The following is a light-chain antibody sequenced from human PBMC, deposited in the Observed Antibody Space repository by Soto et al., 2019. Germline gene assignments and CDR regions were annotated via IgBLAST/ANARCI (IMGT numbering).Light chain of an antibody. CDR2: DAS. CDR3: QQYNAYWT. J-gene: IGKJ1*01. CDR1: QSISSW. V-gene: IGKV1-5*01. Sequence: MQSTEGPSTLTASVGDGVTITCRASQSISSWLAWYQQKPGKAPNLLIYDASNLESGVPSRFSGSGSGTEFTLTISSLQPDDFATYYCQQYNAYWTFGPVSKVDIK.